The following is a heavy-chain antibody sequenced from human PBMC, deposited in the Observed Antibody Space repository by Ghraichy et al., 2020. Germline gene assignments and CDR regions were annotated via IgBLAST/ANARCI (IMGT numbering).Heavy chain of an antibody. J-gene: IGHJ3*02. CDR1: GYNFTNYW. V-gene: IGHV5-10-1*01. CDR3: ARHRGPMDNAFDM. D-gene: IGHD2-2*03. Sequence: GESLNISCKGSGYNFTNYWISWVRQMPGKGLEWMGKIDPSDSYSNYRPSFQGHVTISTDKSFSTVYLQWSSLKASDSAIYYCARHRGPMDNAFDMWGPGTVVTVSS. CDR2: IDPSDSYS.